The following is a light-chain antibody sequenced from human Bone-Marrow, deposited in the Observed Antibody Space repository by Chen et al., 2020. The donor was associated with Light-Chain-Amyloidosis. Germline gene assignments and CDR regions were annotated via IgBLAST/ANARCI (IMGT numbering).Light chain of an antibody. CDR3: QVWDRSSDRPV. J-gene: IGLJ3*02. Sequence: SYVLTQPSSVSVAPGQTATLACGGNNIGSTSVHWYQQPPGQAPLLVVYDDSDRPSGIPERLSGSNSGNTATLTISRVEAGDETDYYCQVWDRSSDRPVFGGGTKLPVL. V-gene: IGLV3-21*02. CDR1: NIGSTS. CDR2: DDS.